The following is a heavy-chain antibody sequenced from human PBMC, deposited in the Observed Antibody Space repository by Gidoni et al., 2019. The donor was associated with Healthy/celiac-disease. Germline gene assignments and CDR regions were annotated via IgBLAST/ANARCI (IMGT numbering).Heavy chain of an antibody. V-gene: IGHV1-69*01. J-gene: IGHJ6*02. CDR3: ARHLAVAGTRVGYYYYYYGMDV. D-gene: IGHD6-19*01. Sequence: QVQLVQSGAEVKKPGSSVKVSCKASGGPFSSYAISWVRQAPGQGLEWMGGIIPIFGTANYAQKFQGRVTITADESTSTAYMELSSLRSEDTAVYYCARHLAVAGTRVGYYYYYYGMDVWGQGTTVTVSS. CDR1: GGPFSSYA. CDR2: IIPIFGTA.